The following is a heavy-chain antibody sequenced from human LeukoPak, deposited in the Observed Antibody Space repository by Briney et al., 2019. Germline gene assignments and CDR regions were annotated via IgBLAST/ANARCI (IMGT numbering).Heavy chain of an antibody. Sequence: GGSLRPSCAASGFTFSSYSMNWVRQAPGKGLEWVAVISYDGSNKYYADSVKGRFTISRDNSKNTLYLQMNSLRAEDTAVYFCARGGGYSYEGSYYFDYWGQGTLVTVSS. CDR1: GFTFSSYS. CDR3: ARGGGYSYEGSYYFDY. V-gene: IGHV3-30*03. CDR2: ISYDGSNK. J-gene: IGHJ4*02. D-gene: IGHD5-18*01.